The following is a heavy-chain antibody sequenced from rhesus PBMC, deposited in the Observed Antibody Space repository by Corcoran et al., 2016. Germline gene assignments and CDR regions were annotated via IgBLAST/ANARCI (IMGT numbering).Heavy chain of an antibody. V-gene: IGHV4-165*01. Sequence: QVQLQESGPGLVKPSETLSLTCAASGGSFSGYYWGWIRQPPGKGLGRSGAISGRTERPPQHPSPKVRVTIQPATTQSQFSAEVRAVTAADTAVYSGAGYGRWYIFWGQGVLVTVSS. CDR3: AGYGRWYIF. CDR2: ISGRTERP. J-gene: IGHJ4*01. D-gene: IGHD1-1*01. CDR1: GGSFSGYY.